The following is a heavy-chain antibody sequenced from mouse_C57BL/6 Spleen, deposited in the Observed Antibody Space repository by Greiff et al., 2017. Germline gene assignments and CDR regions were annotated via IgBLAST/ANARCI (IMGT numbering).Heavy chain of an antibody. J-gene: IGHJ2*01. V-gene: IGHV1-26*01. CDR3: ARSYQDFDC. Sequence: VQLQQSGPELVKPGASVKISCKASGYTFTDYYMNWVKQSHGKSLEWIGDINPNNGGTSYNQKFKGKATLTVDKSSSTAYMELRSLTSEDSAVYYCARSYQDFDCCGEGTTLTVSS. D-gene: IGHD2-12*01. CDR1: GYTFTDYY. CDR2: INPNNGGT.